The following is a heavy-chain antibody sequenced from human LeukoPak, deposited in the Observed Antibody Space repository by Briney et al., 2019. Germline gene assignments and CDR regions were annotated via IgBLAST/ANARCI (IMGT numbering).Heavy chain of an antibody. CDR3: ARGLRVRVYGSEKSDYYYYYMDV. CDR2: ISSSGSTI. Sequence: PGGSLRLSCAASGFTFSSYEMNWVRQAAGKGLEWVSYISSSGSTIYHADSVKGRFTISRDNAKNSLYLQMNSLSAEDTAVYYCARGLRVRVYGSEKSDYYYYYMDVWGKGTTVTISS. CDR1: GFTFSSYE. J-gene: IGHJ6*03. D-gene: IGHD3-10*01. V-gene: IGHV3-48*03.